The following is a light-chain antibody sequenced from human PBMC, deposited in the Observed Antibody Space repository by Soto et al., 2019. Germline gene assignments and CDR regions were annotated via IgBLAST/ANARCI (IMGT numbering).Light chain of an antibody. CDR1: QSVSTN. CDR2: GAS. V-gene: IGKV3-15*01. J-gene: IGKJ3*01. CDR3: QQYGSSRLFT. Sequence: EIVMTQSPATLSVSLGERATLSCRASQSVSTNLAWYQQKPGQAPRLLIYGASTRATGIPARFSGSGSGTEFTLTISSLQSEDFVVYYCQQYGSSRLFTFGPGTKVDIK.